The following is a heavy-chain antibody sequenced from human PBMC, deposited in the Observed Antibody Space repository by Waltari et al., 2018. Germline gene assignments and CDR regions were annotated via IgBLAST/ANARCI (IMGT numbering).Heavy chain of an antibody. D-gene: IGHD6-19*01. CDR3: VRVSSGWYWTDF. V-gene: IGHV3-74*01. J-gene: IGHJ4*02. Sequence: EVKLVESGGGLVQPGGSLILSCAASGFTFGDNWMYWVRQVPGRGMVRLYRMNRDATINDYADSVKGRFIMSRDNAGNTLYLQKNSLRIEGTAIYYCVRVSSGWYWTDFWGQGTLVTVSS. CDR1: GFTFGDNW. CDR2: MNRDATIN.